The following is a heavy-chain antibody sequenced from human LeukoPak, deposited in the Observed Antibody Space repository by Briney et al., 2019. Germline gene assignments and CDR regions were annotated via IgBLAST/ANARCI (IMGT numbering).Heavy chain of an antibody. V-gene: IGHV3-66*01. D-gene: IGHD6-19*01. CDR3: ARAGGGYSSGWAFDY. CDR1: GFTVSSNY. Sequence: GGSLRLSCAASGFTVSSNYMSWVRQAPGKGLEWVSVIYSGGSTYYADSVKGRFTISRDNSKNTLYLQMNSLRAEDTAVYYCARAGGGYSSGWAFDYWGQGTLVTVSS. CDR2: IYSGGST. J-gene: IGHJ4*02.